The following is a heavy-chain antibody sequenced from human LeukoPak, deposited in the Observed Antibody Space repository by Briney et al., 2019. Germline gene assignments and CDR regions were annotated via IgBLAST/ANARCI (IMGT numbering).Heavy chain of an antibody. CDR1: GFTFSSYA. J-gene: IGHJ4*02. CDR2: ISGSNSYI. V-gene: IGHV3-21*01. D-gene: IGHD1-1*01. CDR3: ARALTTLTYEGY. Sequence: GGSLRLSCAASGFTFSSYALSWVRQAPGKGLEWVSSISGSNSYIFYADSVKGRFTVSRDNAKDSLYLQMNSLRAEDTAVYYCARALTTLTYEGYWGQGTLVTVSS.